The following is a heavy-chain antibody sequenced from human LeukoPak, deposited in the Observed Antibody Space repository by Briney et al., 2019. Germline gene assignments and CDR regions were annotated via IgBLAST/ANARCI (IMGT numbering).Heavy chain of an antibody. CDR3: ARSDGLRFLEWLSHFDY. CDR2: IYPGDSDT. J-gene: IGHJ4*02. CDR1: GYSFTSYW. Sequence: GESLKISCKGSGYSFTSYWIGWVRQMPGKGLEWMGIIYPGDSDTRYSPSFQGQVTISADKSISTAYLQWSSLKASDTAMYYCARSDGLRFLEWLSHFDYWGQGTLVTVSS. V-gene: IGHV5-51*01. D-gene: IGHD3-3*01.